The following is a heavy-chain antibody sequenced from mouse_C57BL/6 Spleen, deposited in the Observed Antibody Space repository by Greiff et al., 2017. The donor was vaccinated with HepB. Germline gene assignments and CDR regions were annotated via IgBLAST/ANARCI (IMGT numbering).Heavy chain of an antibody. D-gene: IGHD2-4*01. CDR2: IYPGDGDT. CDR1: GYAFSSSW. Sequence: VQLQQSGPELVKPGASVKISCKASGYAFSSSWMNWVKQRPGKGLEWIGRIYPGDGDTNYNGKFKGKATLTADKSSSTAYMQLSSLTSEDSAVYFGARGGPDDYDGGVFAYWGQGTLVTVSA. J-gene: IGHJ3*01. CDR3: ARGGPDDYDGGVFAY. V-gene: IGHV1-82*01.